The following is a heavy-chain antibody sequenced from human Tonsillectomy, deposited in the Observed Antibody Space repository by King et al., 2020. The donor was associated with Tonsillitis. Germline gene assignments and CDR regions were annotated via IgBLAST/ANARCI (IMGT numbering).Heavy chain of an antibody. V-gene: IGHV3-23*04. J-gene: IGHJ6*02. D-gene: IGHD6-6*01. Sequence: VQLVESGGGLVQPGGSLRLSCAASGFTFSSYAMNWVRQAPGKGLEWVSGISGSGGSRYYADSVKGRFTISRDNSKNTLYLHMNSLRAEDTAVYYCAKCGLGRAALYFYGMGVWGQGTTVTVSS. CDR3: AKCGLGRAALYFYGMGV. CDR1: GFTFSSYA. CDR2: ISGSGGSR.